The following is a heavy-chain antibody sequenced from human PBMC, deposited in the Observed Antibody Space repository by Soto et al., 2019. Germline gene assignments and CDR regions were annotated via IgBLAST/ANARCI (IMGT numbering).Heavy chain of an antibody. CDR3: ARRGPGTYFDY. CDR1: GFTFSSYA. V-gene: IGHV3-23*01. J-gene: IGHJ4*02. D-gene: IGHD6-13*01. CDR2: VSGSGGST. Sequence: EVQLLESGGGLVQPGGSLRLSCAASGFTFSSYAMRWVRQAPGKGLEWVSAVSGSGGSTYYADSVKGRFTISRDNSKYTLYLQMNRLRAEDTAVDYCARRGPGTYFDYWGQGTLVTVSS.